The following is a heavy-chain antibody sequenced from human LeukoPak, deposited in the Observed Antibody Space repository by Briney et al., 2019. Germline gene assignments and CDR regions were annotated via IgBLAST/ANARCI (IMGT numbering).Heavy chain of an antibody. J-gene: IGHJ4*02. CDR1: GFTFSSYW. V-gene: IGHV3-7*01. Sequence: GESLRLSCAASGFTFSSYWMSWVRQAPGKGLEWVANIKQDGSEKYYVDSVKGRFTISRDNAKNSLYLQMNSLRAEDTAVYYCARDRPYDFWSGYPFDYWGQGTLVTVSS. D-gene: IGHD3-3*01. CDR3: ARDRPYDFWSGYPFDY. CDR2: IKQDGSEK.